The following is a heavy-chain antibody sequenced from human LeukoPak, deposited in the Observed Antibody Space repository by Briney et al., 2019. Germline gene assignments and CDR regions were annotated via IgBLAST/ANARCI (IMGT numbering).Heavy chain of an antibody. CDR1: GASINSGDYY. CDR3: ARERASFWSGYVNWFDP. D-gene: IGHD3-3*01. Sequence: PSQTLSLTCTVSGASINSGDYYWSWIRQPPGKGLEWIGYIFYGGSTYYNPSLNSRVSISVDTSKNQFSLKLCSVTAADTAVYYCARERASFWSGYVNWFDPWGQGTLVTVSS. V-gene: IGHV4-30-4*08. CDR2: IFYGGST. J-gene: IGHJ5*02.